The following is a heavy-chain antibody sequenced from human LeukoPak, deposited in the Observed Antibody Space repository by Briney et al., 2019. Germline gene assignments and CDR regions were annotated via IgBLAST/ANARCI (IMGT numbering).Heavy chain of an antibody. CDR3: ARDRIDYDILTGQGTTLFDP. J-gene: IGHJ5*02. CDR2: INPNSGGT. D-gene: IGHD3-9*01. Sequence: ASVKVSCKASGYTFTGYYMHWVRQAPGQGLEWMGWINPNSGGTNYAQKFQGRDTMTRDTSISTAYMELSRLRSDDTAVYYCARDRIDYDILTGQGTTLFDPWGQGTLVTVSS. CDR1: GYTFTGYY. V-gene: IGHV1-2*02.